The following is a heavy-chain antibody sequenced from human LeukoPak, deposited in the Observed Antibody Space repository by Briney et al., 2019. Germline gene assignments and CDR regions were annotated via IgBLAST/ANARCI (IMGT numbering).Heavy chain of an antibody. CDR3: ATVTMVRGDYYGMDV. D-gene: IGHD3-10*01. Sequence: WASVKVSCKVSGYTLTELSMHWVRQAPGEGLEWMGGFDPEDGETIYAQKFQGRVTMTEDTSTDTAYMELSSLRSEDTAVYYCATVTMVRGDYYGMDVWGQGTTVTVSS. CDR2: FDPEDGET. V-gene: IGHV1-24*01. J-gene: IGHJ6*02. CDR1: GYTLTELS.